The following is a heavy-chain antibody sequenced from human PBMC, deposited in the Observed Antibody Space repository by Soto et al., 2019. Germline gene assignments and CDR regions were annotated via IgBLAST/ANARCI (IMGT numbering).Heavy chain of an antibody. CDR2: IYNDGTYS. Sequence: DVQLVESGGGLVPPGGSVRLSCAASGFIFKMYWMHWVRQSPGKGLVWISRIYNDGTYSDYADSVRGRFTISRDNVNDTLYLQMNNLRAEDSGLYYCTRGPRPISTGTGAYWGQGTQVTVSS. V-gene: IGHV3-74*01. CDR3: TRGPRPISTGTGAY. J-gene: IGHJ4*02. D-gene: IGHD3-10*01. CDR1: GFIFKMYW.